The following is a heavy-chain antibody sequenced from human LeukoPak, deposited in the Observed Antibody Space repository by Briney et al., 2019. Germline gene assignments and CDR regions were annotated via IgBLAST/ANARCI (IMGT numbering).Heavy chain of an antibody. CDR3: ARGDYGSGSPYYYYYMDV. CDR2: IKQDGTEK. J-gene: IGHJ6*03. CDR1: GFTFTTYW. Sequence: GGSLRLSCAASGFTFTTYWMSWVRQAPGKGLEWVANIKQDGTEKYYVDSVKGRFTISRDNSKNTLFLQMNSLRAEDTAVYYCARGDYGSGSPYYYYYMDVWGKGTTVTISS. V-gene: IGHV3-7*03. D-gene: IGHD3-10*01.